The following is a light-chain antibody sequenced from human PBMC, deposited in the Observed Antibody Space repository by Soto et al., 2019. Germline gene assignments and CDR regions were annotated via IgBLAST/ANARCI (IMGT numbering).Light chain of an antibody. V-gene: IGKV3-15*01. CDR3: QQYNNWLHS. CDR1: QSVSSS. CDR2: GAS. Sequence: EIVMTQSPATLSVSPGERATLSCRASQSVSSSLAWYHQKPSQAPRVLIYGASTRAAGIPASFSGSGSGTEFTLTITGLQSEDFAVYYCQQYNNWLHSFGHRTKLEIK. J-gene: IGKJ2*01.